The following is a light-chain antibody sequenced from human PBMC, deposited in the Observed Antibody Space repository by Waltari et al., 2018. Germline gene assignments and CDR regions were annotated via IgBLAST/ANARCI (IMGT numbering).Light chain of an antibody. V-gene: IGLV2-14*03. CDR2: DVS. CDR3: SSYTLTNPVV. CDR1: RHDICANDY. Sequence: QSVFTQPASVSGSPGQSISISCPATRHDICANDYVTWYQQPPGRAPQLVIYDVSVRPSGVSIRFSGSKSGNTASLTISGLQAEDEALYYCSSYTLTNPVVFGGGTKLTVL. J-gene: IGLJ2*01.